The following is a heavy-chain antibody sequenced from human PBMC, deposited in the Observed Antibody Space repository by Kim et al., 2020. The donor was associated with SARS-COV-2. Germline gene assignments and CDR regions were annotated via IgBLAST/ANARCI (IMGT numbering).Heavy chain of an antibody. J-gene: IGHJ4*02. CDR2: TP. V-gene: IGHV3-15*01. CDR3: ATDYGGGY. D-gene: IGHD3-16*01. Sequence: TPDYAAPVKGRFTISRDDSKNTLYLQMNSLKIEDTAVYYCATDYGGGYWGQGTLVTVSS.